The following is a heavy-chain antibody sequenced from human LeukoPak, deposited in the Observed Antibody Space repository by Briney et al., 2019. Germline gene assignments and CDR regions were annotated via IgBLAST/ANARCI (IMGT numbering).Heavy chain of an antibody. CDR2: INPSGGST. CDR3: AREGPQSVPLGGYDILTGHILY. V-gene: IGHV1-46*01. Sequence: ASVKVSCRTSGYTFSNYYMHWVRQAPGQGLEWMGMINPSGGSTTYARKFQGRVTMARDVSMSTVYMELKTLTSEDTAVYYCAREGPQSVPLGGYDILTGHILYWGQGARVTVSS. CDR1: GYTFSNYY. D-gene: IGHD3-9*01. J-gene: IGHJ4*02.